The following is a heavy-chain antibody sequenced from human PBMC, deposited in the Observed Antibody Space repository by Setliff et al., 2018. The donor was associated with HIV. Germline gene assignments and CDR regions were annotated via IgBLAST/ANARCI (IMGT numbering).Heavy chain of an antibody. D-gene: IGHD1-26*01. V-gene: IGHV3-48*03. CDR2: MTASGSKI. CDR1: GFIFDRYG. J-gene: IGHJ4*02. CDR3: ARDDPAGGIDY. Sequence: GGSLRLSCAASGFIFDRYGMHWVRQAPGKGLEWVSYMTASGSKIYYADSVKGRFTISRDNAKNSLYLQMNSLRAEDTAIYYCARDDPAGGIDYWGQGTLVTVSS.